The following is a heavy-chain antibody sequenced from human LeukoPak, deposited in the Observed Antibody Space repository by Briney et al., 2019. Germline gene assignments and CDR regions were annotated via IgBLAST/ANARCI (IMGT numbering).Heavy chain of an antibody. CDR3: TNSKGSYYNYFDY. D-gene: IGHD1-26*01. CDR1: GFTFDSYW. J-gene: IGHJ4*02. CDR2: ISGSGGST. V-gene: IGHV3-23*01. Sequence: GGSLRLSCAASGFTFDSYWMSWVRQAPGKGLEWVSAISGSGGSTYYADSVKGRFTISRDNSKNTLYLQMNSLRAEDTAVYYCTNSKGSYYNYFDYWGQGTLVTVSS.